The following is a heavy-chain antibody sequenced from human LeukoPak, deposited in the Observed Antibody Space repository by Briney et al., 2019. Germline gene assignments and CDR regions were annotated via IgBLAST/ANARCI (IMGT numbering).Heavy chain of an antibody. CDR3: ARDEADIVVVPAATSHAFDI. V-gene: IGHV1-69*06. CDR1: GGTFSSYA. CDR2: IIPIFGTA. J-gene: IGHJ3*02. D-gene: IGHD2-2*01. Sequence: ASVKVSRKASGGTFSSYAISWVRQAPGQGPEWMGGIIPIFGTANYAQKFQGRVTITADKSTSTAYMELSSLRSEDTAVYYCARDEADIVVVPAATSHAFDIWGQGTMVTVSS.